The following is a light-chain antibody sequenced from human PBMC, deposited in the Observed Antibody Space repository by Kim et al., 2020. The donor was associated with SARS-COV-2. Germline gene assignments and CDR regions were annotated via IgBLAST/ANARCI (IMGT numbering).Light chain of an antibody. Sequence: SPGQTASITCSGYKLGDKYVSWYHQKPGQSPVVVIYQDNQRPSGIPERFSGSNSGNTATLTISVTQAMDEADYYCQAWDSSTHNYVFGTGTKVTVL. V-gene: IGLV3-1*01. J-gene: IGLJ1*01. CDR2: QDN. CDR1: KLGDKY. CDR3: QAWDSSTHNYV.